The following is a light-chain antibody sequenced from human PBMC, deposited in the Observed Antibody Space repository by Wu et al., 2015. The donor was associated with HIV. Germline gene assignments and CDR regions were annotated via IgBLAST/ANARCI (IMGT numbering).Light chain of an antibody. CDR2: AAS. CDR3: QQYDGLPRT. Sequence: EIVLTQSPGTLSLSPGERATLSCKASQSVTTYLAWYQQKPGQAPRLLIYAASSRATGIPDRFSGSGSETDFTLTISRLEPEDFAVYYCQQYDGLPRTFGQGTKVE. V-gene: IGKV3-20*01. J-gene: IGKJ1*01. CDR1: QSVTTY.